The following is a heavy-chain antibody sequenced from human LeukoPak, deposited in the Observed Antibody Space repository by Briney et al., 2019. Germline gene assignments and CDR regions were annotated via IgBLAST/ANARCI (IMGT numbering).Heavy chain of an antibody. J-gene: IGHJ4*02. CDR2: IDTSSSYI. D-gene: IGHD2-2*01. Sequence: GGSLRLSCAASGFAFSSYNMKWVRQAPGKGLEWVSFIDTSSSYIYYADSVKGRFTISRDNSKNSLYLQMDSLRVEDTAVYYCARAGYCSSTSCDGGIDYWGQRTLVTVSS. CDR3: ARAGYCSSTSCDGGIDY. V-gene: IGHV3-21*06. CDR1: GFAFSSYN.